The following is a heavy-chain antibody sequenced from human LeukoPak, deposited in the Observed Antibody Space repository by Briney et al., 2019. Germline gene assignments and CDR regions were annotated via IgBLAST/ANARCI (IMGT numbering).Heavy chain of an antibody. Sequence: PPETLSLTCTVSGGSISSYYWSWIRQPPGEGLEWIGYIYYSGSTNYNPSLKSRVTISVDTSKNQFSLKLSSVTAADTAVYYCARHEVDYGSGPFDPWGQGTLVTVSS. J-gene: IGHJ5*02. CDR1: GGSISSYY. CDR3: ARHEVDYGSGPFDP. V-gene: IGHV4-59*08. D-gene: IGHD3-10*01. CDR2: IYYSGST.